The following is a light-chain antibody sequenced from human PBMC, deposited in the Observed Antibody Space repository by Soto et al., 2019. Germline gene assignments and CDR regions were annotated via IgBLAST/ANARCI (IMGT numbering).Light chain of an antibody. CDR3: QQSHSTPTGT. CDR2: AAS. Sequence: DIQMTQSPSSLSASIGYRVNITCRASQSIGSYLNWYQQKPGKAPKLLIYAASTLQSGVPSRFSCSGSGTDFTLTISSLQPEDFATYYCQQSHSTPTGTFGQGTKVEIK. V-gene: IGKV1-39*01. CDR1: QSIGSY. J-gene: IGKJ1*01.